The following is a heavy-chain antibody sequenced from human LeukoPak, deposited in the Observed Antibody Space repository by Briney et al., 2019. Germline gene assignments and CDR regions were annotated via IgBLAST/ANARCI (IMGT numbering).Heavy chain of an antibody. Sequence: GGSLRLSCAASGFPFKSYAMHWVRQAPGKGLEWVATISYDGNTQYYADSVKSRLTISRDNSKSTLYLQINSLRAEDTTIFYCARSAITTWYFDLWGQGTLVTVSS. CDR2: ISYDGNTQ. CDR1: GFPFKSYA. J-gene: IGHJ4*02. CDR3: ARSAITTWYFDL. D-gene: IGHD3-22*01. V-gene: IGHV3-30*04.